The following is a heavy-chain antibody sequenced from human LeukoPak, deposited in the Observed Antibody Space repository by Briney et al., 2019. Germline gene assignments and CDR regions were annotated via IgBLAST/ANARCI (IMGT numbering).Heavy chain of an antibody. CDR1: GDSINSLDL. J-gene: IGHJ4*02. V-gene: IGHV4-4*02. CDR2: MYLSGTT. CDR3: AGLVGRYSSGLYYYYFDY. Sequence: SGTLSLTCTVSGDSINSLDLWSWVRQPPGKGLEWIGEMYLSGTTHSNPSVKSRVTISIDKSKNQFFLNLSPVTAADTAVYYCAGLVGRYSSGLYYYYFDYWGQGTLVTVSS. D-gene: IGHD3-22*01.